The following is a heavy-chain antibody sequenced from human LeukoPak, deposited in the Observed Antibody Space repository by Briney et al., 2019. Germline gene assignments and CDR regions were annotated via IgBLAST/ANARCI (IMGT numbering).Heavy chain of an antibody. CDR2: IRYDGSNK. V-gene: IGHV3-30*02. Sequence: GGSLRLSCAASGFTFSSYGMHWVRQAPGKGLEWVAFIRYDGSNKYYADSVKGRFTISRDNSKNTLYLQMNSLRAEDTAVYYCANPVGYSGYDLGYWGQGTLVTVSS. CDR1: GFTFSSYG. CDR3: ANPVGYSGYDLGY. D-gene: IGHD5-12*01. J-gene: IGHJ4*02.